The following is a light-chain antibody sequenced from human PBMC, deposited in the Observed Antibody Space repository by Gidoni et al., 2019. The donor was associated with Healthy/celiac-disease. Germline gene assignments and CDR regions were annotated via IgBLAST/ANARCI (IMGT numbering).Light chain of an antibody. J-gene: IGKJ3*01. Sequence: EIVLTQSPGTLSLSPGERATLSCRASQSVSSSYLAWYQQKPSQAPRLLIYGASSRATGIPDRFSGSGSGTDFTLTISRLEPEDFAVYYCQQYGSSHFTFGPGTKVDIK. CDR2: GAS. V-gene: IGKV3-20*01. CDR3: QQYGSSHFT. CDR1: QSVSSSY.